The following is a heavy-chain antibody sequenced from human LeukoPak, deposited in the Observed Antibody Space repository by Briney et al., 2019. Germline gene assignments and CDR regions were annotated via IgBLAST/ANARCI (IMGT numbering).Heavy chain of an antibody. J-gene: IGHJ6*04. CDR3: ARNRKQRALGYYGMDV. V-gene: IGHV1-69*13. Sequence: SVKVSCKASGGTFSSYAISWVRQAPGQGLEWMGGIIPIFGTANYAQKFQGRVTFTADESTSTAYMELSSLRSEDTAVYYCARNRKQRALGYYGMDVGGKGTTVTVPS. CDR2: IIPIFGTA. D-gene: IGHD1-14*01. CDR1: GGTFSSYA.